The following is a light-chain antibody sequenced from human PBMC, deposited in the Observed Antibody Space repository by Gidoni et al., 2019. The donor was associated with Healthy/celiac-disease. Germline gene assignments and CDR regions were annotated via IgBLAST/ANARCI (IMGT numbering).Light chain of an antibody. J-gene: IGKJ1*01. Sequence: EIVSTQSPATLSLSPGERATLSCRASQSVSSYLAWYQQKPGQAPRLPIYDASNRATGIPARFSGSGSGTDFTLTISSLEPEDFAVYYCQQRSNWPGTFGQGTKVEIK. CDR3: QQRSNWPGT. CDR1: QSVSSY. CDR2: DAS. V-gene: IGKV3-11*01.